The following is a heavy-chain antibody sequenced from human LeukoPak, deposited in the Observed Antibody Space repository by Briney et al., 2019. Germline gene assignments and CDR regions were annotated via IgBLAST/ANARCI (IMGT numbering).Heavy chain of an antibody. V-gene: IGHV3-21*01. Sequence: GGSLRLSCAASGFTFSSYSMNWVRQAPGKGLEWVSAISSSSSYIYYADSVKGRFTISRDNAKNSLYLQMNSLRAEDTAVYYCAKQRIPGGGPPDYWGHRTLVTVSS. CDR2: ISSSSSYI. J-gene: IGHJ4*03. CDR3: AKQRIPGGGPPDY. CDR1: GFTFSSYS. D-gene: IGHD1/OR15-1a*01.